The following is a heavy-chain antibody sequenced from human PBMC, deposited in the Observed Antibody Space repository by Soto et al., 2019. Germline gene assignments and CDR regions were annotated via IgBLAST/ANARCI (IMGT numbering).Heavy chain of an antibody. CDR2: ISSGSNSI. Sequence: EVQLVESGGGLVQPGGSLRLSCAASGFTFNSYGMNWVRQAPGKGLEWVSYISSGSNSIYYADSVKGRFTISRDNAKNSLFLQLNSLRDEDTAVYFCARVKYSGSYSPFDYWGQGTLVTVSS. D-gene: IGHD1-26*01. J-gene: IGHJ4*02. CDR3: ARVKYSGSYSPFDY. V-gene: IGHV3-48*02. CDR1: GFTFNSYG.